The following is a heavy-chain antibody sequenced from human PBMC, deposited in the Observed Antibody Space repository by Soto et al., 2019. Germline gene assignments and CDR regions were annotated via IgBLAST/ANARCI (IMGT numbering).Heavy chain of an antibody. CDR3: AIPYNWNYGDYYYGMDV. Sequence: ETLSLACAVYGGSFSGYYWSWIRQPPGKGLEWIGEINHSGSTNYNPSLKSRVTISVDTSKNQFSLKLSSVTAADTAVYYCAIPYNWNYGDYYYGMDVWGQGTTGTAP. D-gene: IGHD1-7*01. CDR1: GGSFSGYY. CDR2: INHSGST. V-gene: IGHV4-34*01. J-gene: IGHJ6*02.